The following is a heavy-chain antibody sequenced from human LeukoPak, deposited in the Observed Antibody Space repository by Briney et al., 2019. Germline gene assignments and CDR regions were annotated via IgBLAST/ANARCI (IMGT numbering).Heavy chain of an antibody. CDR2: ISSSGSSI. J-gene: IGHJ6*03. Sequence: GGSLRLSCAASGFTFRTYEMNWARQAPGKGLEWVSYISSSGSSIYYADSVKGRFTISRDNAKNSLYLQMNSLRAEDTAVYYCARLLLLGLRYMDVWGKGTTVTISS. CDR3: ARLLLLGLRYMDV. D-gene: IGHD3-16*01. V-gene: IGHV3-48*03. CDR1: GFTFRTYE.